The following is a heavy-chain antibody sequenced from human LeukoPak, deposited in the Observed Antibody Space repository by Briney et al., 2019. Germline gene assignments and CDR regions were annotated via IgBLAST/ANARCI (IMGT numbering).Heavy chain of an antibody. CDR1: GGSIGSYY. Sequence: PSETLSLTCTFSGGSIGSYYWNWIRQPPGKGLEWIGYIFYSGNTNYNPSLKSRVTMSVDTSKNQFSLNLSSVTAADTAVYYCASARRSIAVAGRPYYYYMDVWGKGTTVTVSS. V-gene: IGHV4-59*01. D-gene: IGHD6-19*01. CDR3: ASARRSIAVAGRPYYYYMDV. CDR2: IFYSGNT. J-gene: IGHJ6*03.